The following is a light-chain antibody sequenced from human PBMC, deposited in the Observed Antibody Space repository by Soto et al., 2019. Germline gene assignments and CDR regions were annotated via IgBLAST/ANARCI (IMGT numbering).Light chain of an antibody. J-gene: IGKJ3*01. CDR2: DAS. CDR1: QNINIY. CDR3: QPYDDLPFT. V-gene: IGKV1-33*01. Sequence: DSQMTQSPSSLSASVGDRVTITCQASQNINIYLNWYQQSPGRAPKLLIYDASSLEKGVPSRFSGTGSGTHFTLTISSLQPEDIATYYCQPYDDLPFTFGPGTKVDIK.